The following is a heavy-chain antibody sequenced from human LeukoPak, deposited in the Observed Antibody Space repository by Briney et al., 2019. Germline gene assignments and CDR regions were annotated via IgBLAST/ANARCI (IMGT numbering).Heavy chain of an antibody. CDR3: ARDPGYYDSSGYYRAFGY. Sequence: GGSLRLSCAASGFTFSSYAMSWVRQAPGKGLEWVSAISSSSSYIYYADSVKGRFTISRDNAKNSLYPQMNSLRAEGTAVYYCARDPGYYDSSGYYRAFGYWGQGTLVTVSS. J-gene: IGHJ4*02. CDR1: GFTFSSYA. CDR2: ISSSSSYI. D-gene: IGHD3-22*01. V-gene: IGHV3-21*01.